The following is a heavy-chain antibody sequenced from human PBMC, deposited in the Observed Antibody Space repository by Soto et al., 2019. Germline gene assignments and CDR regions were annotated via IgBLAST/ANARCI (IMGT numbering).Heavy chain of an antibody. V-gene: IGHV1-24*01. CDR3: ATALSVRGVIRNNWFDP. CDR1: GYTLSELS. J-gene: IGHJ5*02. D-gene: IGHD3-10*01. CDR2: FDPEDGET. Sequence: ASVEVSCKVSGYTLSELSMCWVRQAPGKGLEWMGAFDPEDGETIYAQKFQGRVTMTEDTSTDTAYMELSSLRSEDTAVYYCATALSVRGVIRNNWFDPWGQGTLVTVSS.